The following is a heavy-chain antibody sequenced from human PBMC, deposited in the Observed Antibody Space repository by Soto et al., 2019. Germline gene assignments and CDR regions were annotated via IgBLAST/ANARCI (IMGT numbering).Heavy chain of an antibody. D-gene: IGHD6-13*01. CDR3: AREGGSSSWNYYFDY. Sequence: PSETLSLTCAVSGGSISSGGYSWSWIRQPPGKGLEWIGYIYHSGSTYYNPSLKSRVTISVDRSKNQFSLKLSSVTAADTAVYYCAREGGSSSWNYYFDYWGQGTLVTVSS. CDR2: IYHSGST. CDR1: GGSISSGGYS. V-gene: IGHV4-30-2*01. J-gene: IGHJ4*02.